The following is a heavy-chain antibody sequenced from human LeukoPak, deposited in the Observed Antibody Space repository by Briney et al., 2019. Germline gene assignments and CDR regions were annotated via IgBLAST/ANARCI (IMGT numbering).Heavy chain of an antibody. CDR3: ARGLYSGSYYFDY. V-gene: IGHV4-59*01. J-gene: IGHJ4*02. Sequence: SETLSLTCTVSGGSISSYYWSWIRQPPGKGLKWIGYIYYSGSTNYNPSLKSRVTISVDTSKNQFSLKLSSVTAADTAVYYCARGLYSGSYYFDYWGQGTLVTVSS. D-gene: IGHD1-26*01. CDR2: IYYSGST. CDR1: GGSISSYY.